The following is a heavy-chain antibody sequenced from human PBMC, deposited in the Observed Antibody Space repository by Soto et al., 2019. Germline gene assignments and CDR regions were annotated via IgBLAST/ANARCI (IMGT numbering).Heavy chain of an antibody. Sequence: QVQLQQGDAGLLRPSETLSLPCAFYGGSFADFYWSWIRQSPGKGLEWVGEISHDGGTNYSPSLTSRVSIAVDTSKNQFSLHLRSVTAADTGLYYCARGQLVWYGDLTPYHRDMDVW. V-gene: IGHV4-34*02. CDR3: ARGQLVWYGDLTPYHRDMDV. D-gene: IGHD3-10*01. J-gene: IGHJ6*01. CDR1: GGSFADFY. CDR2: ISHDGGT.